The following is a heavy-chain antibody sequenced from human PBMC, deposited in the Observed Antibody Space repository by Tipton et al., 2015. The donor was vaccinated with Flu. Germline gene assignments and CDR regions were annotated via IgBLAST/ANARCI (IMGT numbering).Heavy chain of an antibody. CDR2: IYHNGNT. D-gene: IGHD6-19*01. V-gene: IGHV4-38-2*01. CDR1: GYSISSGFY. Sequence: TLSLTCDVSGYSISSGFYWGWIRQPPGKGLEWIASIYHNGNTYHNPSLKSRVTILVDTSKNQFSLKLTSMTAADTAVYYCAKSWGTSYSTGWFDYWVQGALVTVSS. CDR3: AKSWGTSYSTGWFDY. J-gene: IGHJ4*02.